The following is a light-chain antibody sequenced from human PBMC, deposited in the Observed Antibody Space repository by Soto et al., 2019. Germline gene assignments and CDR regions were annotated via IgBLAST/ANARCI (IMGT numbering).Light chain of an antibody. Sequence: EIVMTQSPVTLSVSPGERVTLSCRASQSLATNLAWYQQKPGRTPRLVIYGISARASGIPGRFSGSGFGTDFTLTISSLQPEDSAVYYCQQYLDWPLTFGGGTKVEI. CDR3: QQYLDWPLT. CDR2: GIS. V-gene: IGKV3-15*01. J-gene: IGKJ4*01. CDR1: QSLATN.